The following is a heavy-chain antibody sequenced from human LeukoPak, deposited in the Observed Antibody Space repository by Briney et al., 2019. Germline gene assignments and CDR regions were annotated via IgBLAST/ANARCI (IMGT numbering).Heavy chain of an antibody. D-gene: IGHD1-26*01. Sequence: ASVKLSCKASGYIFTSYGISWVRQAPGQGLEWMGWISAYNGNTNYAQMLQGRVTMTTDTSTSTAYMELRSLRSDDTAVYYCARDPQQLVGATGGGFNFWGQGTLVTVSS. V-gene: IGHV1-18*01. J-gene: IGHJ4*02. CDR2: ISAYNGNT. CDR1: GYIFTSYG. CDR3: ARDPQQLVGATGGGFNF.